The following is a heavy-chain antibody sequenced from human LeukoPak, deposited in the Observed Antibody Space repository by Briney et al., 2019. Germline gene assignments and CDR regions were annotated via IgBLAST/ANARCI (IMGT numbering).Heavy chain of an antibody. D-gene: IGHD3-10*01. Sequence: SETLSLTCTVSSGSISSYYWNWIRQPPGKGLEWIGYIYYGGVTNYNPSLKSRVTISVDTSKNQFSLKLSSVTAADTAVYYCARASYYYGSGSDFDYWGQGTLVTVSS. J-gene: IGHJ4*02. CDR2: IYYGGVT. V-gene: IGHV4-59*12. CDR1: SGSISSYY. CDR3: ARASYYYGSGSDFDY.